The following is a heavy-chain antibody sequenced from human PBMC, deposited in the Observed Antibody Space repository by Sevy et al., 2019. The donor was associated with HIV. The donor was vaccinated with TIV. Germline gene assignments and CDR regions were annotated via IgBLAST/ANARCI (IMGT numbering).Heavy chain of an antibody. CDR3: ARDAARVIVPTAGFDS. CDR2: IWYDGRTE. D-gene: IGHD1-1*01. V-gene: IGHV3-33*08. CDR1: GFTISSYW. J-gene: IGHJ5*01. Sequence: GGSLRLSCAASGFTISSYWVTWVRQAPGQGLEWVAAIWYDGRTERYSDSVQGRFTISRDNSKKTLHLQMNSLRAEDTALYYCARDAARVIVPTAGFDSWGHGTLVTVSS.